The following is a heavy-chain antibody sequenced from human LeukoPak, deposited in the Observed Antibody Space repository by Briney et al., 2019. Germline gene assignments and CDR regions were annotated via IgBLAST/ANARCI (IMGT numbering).Heavy chain of an antibody. V-gene: IGHV3-30*18. CDR3: AKDSGSNTFDN. J-gene: IGHJ3*02. CDR2: ISYSGSSK. Sequence: GGSLRLSCEASGFTFSTHGMHWVRQAPGKGLEWVAVISYSGSSKECADSVKGRFTISRDNSKSTLYLQMNSLRAEDKAVYYCAKDSGSNTFDNWGQGTLVTVAS. D-gene: IGHD3-10*01. CDR1: GFTFSTHG.